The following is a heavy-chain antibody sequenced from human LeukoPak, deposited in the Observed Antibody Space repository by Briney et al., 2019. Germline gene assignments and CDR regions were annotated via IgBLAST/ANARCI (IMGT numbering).Heavy chain of an antibody. Sequence: SETLSLTCAVYGGSFSGYYWSWIRQPPGKGLEWIGEINHSGSTNYNPSLKSRVTISVDTSKNQFSLKLSSVTAADTAVYYCARCNPRTYYYDSSGYRWFDPWGQGTLVTVSS. D-gene: IGHD3-22*01. CDR2: INHSGST. J-gene: IGHJ5*02. V-gene: IGHV4-34*01. CDR3: ARCNPRTYYYDSSGYRWFDP. CDR1: GGSFSGYY.